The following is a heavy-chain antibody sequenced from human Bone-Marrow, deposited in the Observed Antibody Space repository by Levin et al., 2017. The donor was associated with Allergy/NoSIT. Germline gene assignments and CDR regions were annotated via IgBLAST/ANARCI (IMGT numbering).Heavy chain of an antibody. Sequence: SQTLSLTCAVSGDSITSASYYWSWIRQVPGKGLEWIGYIYYSGSTYYNPSLESRVTISVDTSKNQFSLKMTSVTAADTAVYFCARDLIVVVPAGGALEYGYGMDVWGQGTTVTVSS. D-gene: IGHD2-15*01. J-gene: IGHJ6*02. CDR3: ARDLIVVVPAGGALEYGYGMDV. CDR2: IYYSGST. CDR1: GDSITSASYY. V-gene: IGHV4-31*11.